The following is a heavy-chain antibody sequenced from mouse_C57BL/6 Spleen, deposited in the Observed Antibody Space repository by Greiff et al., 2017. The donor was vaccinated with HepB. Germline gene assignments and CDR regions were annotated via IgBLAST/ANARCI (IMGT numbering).Heavy chain of an antibody. V-gene: IGHV6-3*01. Sequence: EVKLMESGGGLVQPGGSMKLSCVASGFTFSNYWMNWVRQSPEKGLEWVAQIRLKSDNYATHYAESVKGRFTISRDDSKSSVYLQMNNLRAEATGIYYCTGGDYDAGFAYWGQGTLVTVSA. D-gene: IGHD2-4*01. CDR3: TGGDYDAGFAY. CDR2: IRLKSDNYAT. CDR1: GFTFSNYW. J-gene: IGHJ3*01.